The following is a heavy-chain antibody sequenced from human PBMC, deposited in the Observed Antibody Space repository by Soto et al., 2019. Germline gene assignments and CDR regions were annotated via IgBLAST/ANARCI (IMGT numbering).Heavy chain of an antibody. CDR1: GYTFTSYG. D-gene: IGHD1-26*01. CDR3: ARGVGWEPLDY. CDR2: TNAYDGNT. V-gene: IGHV1-18*01. J-gene: IGHJ4*02. Sequence: QVQLVQSGAEVKKPGASGKVSCKASGYTFTSYGIGWVRQAPGQGLECMGWTNAYDGNTNNAQKLQGRVTMTTDTATSTAYMELRSLRSDGTTVYYCARGVGWEPLDYRGQGTLVTVSS.